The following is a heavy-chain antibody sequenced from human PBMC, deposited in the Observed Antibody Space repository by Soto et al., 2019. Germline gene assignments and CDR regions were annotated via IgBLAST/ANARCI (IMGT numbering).Heavy chain of an antibody. CDR1: RYTFSDHD. V-gene: IGHV1-8*01. CDR3: ARVGGNWNDDYFDY. CDR2: MNPNSGDT. D-gene: IGHD1-1*01. J-gene: IGHJ4*02. Sequence: QVQRVQSGAEVKKPGASVKVSCEASRYTFSDHDINWVRQASGQGPEWLGWMNPNSGDTGYAQNFQGRVTMTRDTSKRTAYMELSSLRSEDTAVYYCARVGGNWNDDYFDYWGQGTLVTVSS.